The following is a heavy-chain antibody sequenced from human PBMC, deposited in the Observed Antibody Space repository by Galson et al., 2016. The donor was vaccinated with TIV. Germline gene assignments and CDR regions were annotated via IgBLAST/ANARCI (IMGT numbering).Heavy chain of an antibody. V-gene: IGHV3-66*02. J-gene: IGHJ6*02. CDR1: GLSVKINY. CDR3: ARDRVVDATYYYYYYGMDV. CDR2: ISDGGKT. D-gene: IGHD2-15*01. Sequence: PRLSCSASGLSVKINYMTWVRQAPGKGLEWVSLISDGGKTYYPDSVRGRFTISRDNSKNTLYLQMNSLRLEDTAVYYCARDRVVDATYYYYYYGMDVWGQGTAVTVSS.